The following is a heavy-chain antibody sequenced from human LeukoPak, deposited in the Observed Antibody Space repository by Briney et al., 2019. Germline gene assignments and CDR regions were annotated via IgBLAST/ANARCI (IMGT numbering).Heavy chain of an antibody. CDR1: GGSFSGHS. CDR3: ARRGRVVTGYYTHDAFDI. Sequence: PSETLSLTCAIYGGSFSGHSWSWIRQSPGKGLEWIGEINHSGSTNYNPSLKSRVTISVDTSKNQFSLKLSSVTAADTAVYYCARRGRVVTGYYTHDAFDIWGQGTMVTVSS. D-gene: IGHD3-9*01. J-gene: IGHJ3*02. V-gene: IGHV4-34*01. CDR2: INHSGST.